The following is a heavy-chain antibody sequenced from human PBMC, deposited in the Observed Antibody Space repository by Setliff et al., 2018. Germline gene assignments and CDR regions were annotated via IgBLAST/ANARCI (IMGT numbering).Heavy chain of an antibody. Sequence: PSETLSLTCAVSGASISSGGHSWSWIRQPPGEGLEWIGCVYQSGSTSYKPSLKTRVTMSLDRSKNQLYLQMNSLRAEDSAVYYCARDGVFYAMDFWGQGTTVTVSS. CDR1: GASISSGGHS. CDR2: VYQSGST. J-gene: IGHJ6*02. D-gene: IGHD3-10*01. V-gene: IGHV4-30-2*01. CDR3: ARDGVFYAMDF.